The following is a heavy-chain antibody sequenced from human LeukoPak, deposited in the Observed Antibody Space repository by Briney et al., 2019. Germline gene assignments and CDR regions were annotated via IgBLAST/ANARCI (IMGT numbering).Heavy chain of an antibody. D-gene: IGHD6-13*01. Sequence: GGSLRLSCAASGFTFSTYWMSWVRQAPGKGLEWVANINEDGSEKYYVDSVKGRFTISRDNAKNSLYLQMNSLRAEDTAVYYCAKDLYTSRYACCFDYWGQGTLVTVSS. V-gene: IGHV3-7*01. CDR3: AKDLYTSRYACCFDY. CDR2: INEDGSEK. CDR1: GFTFSTYW. J-gene: IGHJ4*02.